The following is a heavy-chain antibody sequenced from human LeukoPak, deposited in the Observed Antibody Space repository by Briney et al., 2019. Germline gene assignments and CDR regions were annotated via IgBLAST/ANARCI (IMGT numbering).Heavy chain of an antibody. Sequence: GASVKLSCKASGYTFTSYGISWVRQAPGQGLEWMGWISAYNGYTKYAQKLQGRVTMTTDTSTRTAYVELRSLRSDETAVYYCAIEGMATITRDAFDIWGQGTMVTVSS. CDR1: GYTFTSYG. J-gene: IGHJ3*02. D-gene: IGHD5-24*01. CDR3: AIEGMATITRDAFDI. CDR2: ISAYNGYT. V-gene: IGHV1-18*01.